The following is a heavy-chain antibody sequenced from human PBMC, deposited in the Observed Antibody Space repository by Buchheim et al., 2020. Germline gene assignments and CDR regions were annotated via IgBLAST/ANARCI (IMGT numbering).Heavy chain of an antibody. J-gene: IGHJ4*02. Sequence: QVQLVQSGAEEKRAGASVKVSCQASGYVFTTYTIHWVRQAPGQRPEWMGWINADTGSTKFSQRFQGRVTITRDPSASTVYMDLASLTSEDTAVYYCARGWNYVYFDYWGQGTL. CDR1: GYVFTTYT. CDR3: ARGWNYVYFDY. V-gene: IGHV1-3*05. CDR2: INADTGST. D-gene: IGHD1-7*01.